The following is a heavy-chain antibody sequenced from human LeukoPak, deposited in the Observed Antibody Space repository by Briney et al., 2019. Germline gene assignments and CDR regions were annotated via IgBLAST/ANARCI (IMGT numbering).Heavy chain of an antibody. CDR3: ARVSVTRYYFDY. D-gene: IGHD4-17*01. CDR1: GFTFSSYW. CDR2: INSDGSST. J-gene: IGHJ4*02. V-gene: IGHV3-74*01. Sequence: GGSLRLSCAASGFTFSSYWMRWVRQAPGKGLGWFSRINSDGSSTSYADSVKGRFTISRDNAKNTLYLKMNSLRAEDTAVYYCARVSVTRYYFDYWGQGTLVTVSS.